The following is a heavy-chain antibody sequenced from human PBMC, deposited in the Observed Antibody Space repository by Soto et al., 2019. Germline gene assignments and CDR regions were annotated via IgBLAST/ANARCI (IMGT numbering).Heavy chain of an antibody. J-gene: IGHJ6*02. CDR1: GGTFSSYA. D-gene: IGHD3-3*01. CDR2: IIPIFGTA. CDR3: ARGDSIFGVVTTFYYYYGMDV. Sequence: SVKVSCKASGGTFSSYAISWVRQAPGQGLEWMGGIIPIFGTANYAQKFQGRVTITADESTSTAYMELSSLRSEDTAVYYCARGDSIFGVVTTFYYYYGMDVWGQGTTVTVSS. V-gene: IGHV1-69*13.